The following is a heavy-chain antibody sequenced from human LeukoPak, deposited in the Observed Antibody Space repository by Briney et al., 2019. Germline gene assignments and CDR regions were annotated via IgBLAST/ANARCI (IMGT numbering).Heavy chain of an antibody. CDR1: GYTFTSYY. Sequence: GASVKVSCKASGYTFTSYYMHWVRQAPGQGLEWMGIINPSGGSTSYAQKFQGRVTMTRDMSTSTVYMELSSLRSEDTAVYYCARRLRRNYFDYWGQGTLVTVSS. J-gene: IGHJ4*02. V-gene: IGHV1-46*01. CDR3: ARRLRRNYFDY. CDR2: INPSGGST. D-gene: IGHD4-17*01.